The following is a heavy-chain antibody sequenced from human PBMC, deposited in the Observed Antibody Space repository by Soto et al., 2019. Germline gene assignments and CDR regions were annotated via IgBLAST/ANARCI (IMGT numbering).Heavy chain of an antibody. CDR2: IYYSGST. CDR1: GGSISSYY. CDR3: ARVARYSSIDP. D-gene: IGHD6-13*01. J-gene: IGHJ5*02. Sequence: SETLSLTCTVSGGSISSYYWSWIRQPPGKGLEWIGYIYYSGSTNYNPSLKSRVTISVDTSKNQFSLKLSSVTAADTAVYYCARVARYSSIDPWGQGTLVTVSS. V-gene: IGHV4-59*01.